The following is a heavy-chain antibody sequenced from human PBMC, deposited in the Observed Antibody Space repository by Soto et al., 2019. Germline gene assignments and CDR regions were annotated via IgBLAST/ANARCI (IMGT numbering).Heavy chain of an antibody. CDR2: IIPILGIA. D-gene: IGHD5-18*01. V-gene: IGHV1-69*04. CDR1: GGTFSSYT. J-gene: IGHJ6*04. CDR3: AREDRGYSYEGTYYYYGMDV. Sequence: SVKVSCKASGGTFSSYTISWVRQAPGQGLEWMGRIIPILGIANYAQKFQGRVTITADKSTSTAYMELSSLRSEDTAVYYCAREDRGYSYEGTYYYYGMDVWGKGTTVTVSS.